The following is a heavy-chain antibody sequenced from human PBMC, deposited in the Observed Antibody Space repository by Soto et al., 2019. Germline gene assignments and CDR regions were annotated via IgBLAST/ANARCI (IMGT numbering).Heavy chain of an antibody. D-gene: IGHD3-3*01. CDR1: GFTFSSYA. J-gene: IGHJ4*02. Sequence: EVQLLESVGGLVQPGGSLRLSCAASGFTFSSYAMCWVRQAPGKGLEWVSAISGSGGSTYYADSVKGRFTISRDNAKNTRYLQMTSLRAEDTAVYYCANTGGGSQVLRFVEWPFDYWGQGTLVTVSA. V-gene: IGHV3-23*01. CDR2: ISGSGGST. CDR3: ANTGGGSQVLRFVEWPFDY.